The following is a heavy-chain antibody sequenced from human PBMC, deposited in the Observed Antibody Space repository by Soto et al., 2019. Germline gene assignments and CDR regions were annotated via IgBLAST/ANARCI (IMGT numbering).Heavy chain of an antibody. CDR1: RFTFSSYA. D-gene: IGHD6-6*01. Sequence: GGSLRLSCAASRFTFSSYAMSWVRQAPGKGLEWVSAISGSGGSTYYADSVKGRFTISRDNSKNTLYLQMNSLRAEDTAVYYCAKDYRPVAARPRNYFDYWGQGTLVTVSS. V-gene: IGHV3-23*01. CDR3: AKDYRPVAARPRNYFDY. CDR2: ISGSGGST. J-gene: IGHJ4*02.